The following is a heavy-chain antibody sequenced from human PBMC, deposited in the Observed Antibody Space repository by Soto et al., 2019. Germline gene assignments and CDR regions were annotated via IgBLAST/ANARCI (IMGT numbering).Heavy chain of an antibody. CDR1: GYSFNTYW. CDR2: ISPDDSDT. CDR3: ARREGSSDACRGDGMDV. D-gene: IGHD3-22*01. Sequence: GESLKISCKGSGYSFNTYWIAWVRQMPGKGLEWMGLISPDDSDTRYSPSFQGQVTISADKSVGTASLQWSSLKASDTAMYYCARREGSSDACRGDGMDVRGKGTTGSV. V-gene: IGHV5-51*01. J-gene: IGHJ6*04.